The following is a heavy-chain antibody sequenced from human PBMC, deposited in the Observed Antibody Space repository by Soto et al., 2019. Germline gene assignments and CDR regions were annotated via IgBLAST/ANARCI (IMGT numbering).Heavy chain of an antibody. D-gene: IGHD2-15*01. Sequence: QVQLVESGGGVVQPGRSLRLSCAASGFTFSSYGMHWVRQAPGKGLEWVAVISYDGSNKYYADSVKGRFTISRDNSKNTLYLQMNSLRAEDTDVYYCAKTGCSGGSCYYGFDYWGQGTLVTVSS. CDR3: AKTGCSGGSCYYGFDY. J-gene: IGHJ4*02. CDR1: GFTFSSYG. V-gene: IGHV3-30*18. CDR2: ISYDGSNK.